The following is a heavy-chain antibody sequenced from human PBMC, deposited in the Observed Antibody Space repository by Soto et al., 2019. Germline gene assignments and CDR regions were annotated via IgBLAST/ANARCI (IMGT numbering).Heavy chain of an antibody. V-gene: IGHV3-30*18. CDR3: AKDLSLSADTIFVELPYY. D-gene: IGHD3-3*01. Sequence: GGSLRLSCAASGFTFSSYGMHWVRQAPGKGLEWVAVISYDGSNKYYADSVKGRFTISRDNSKNTLYLQMNSLRAEDTAVYYCAKDLSLSADTIFVELPYYWAQRTLVPVS. J-gene: IGHJ4*02. CDR2: ISYDGSNK. CDR1: GFTFSSYG.